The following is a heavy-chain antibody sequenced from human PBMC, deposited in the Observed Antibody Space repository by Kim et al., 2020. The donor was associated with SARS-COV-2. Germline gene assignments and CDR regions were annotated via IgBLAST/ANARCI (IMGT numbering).Heavy chain of an antibody. CDR1: GFTFSSYG. CDR2: IWYDGSNK. J-gene: IGHJ6*02. V-gene: IGHV3-33*01. Sequence: GGSLRLSCAASGFTFSSYGMHWVRQAPGKGLEWVAVIWYDGSNKYYADSVKDRFTISRDNSKNTLYLQMNSLRAEDTAVYYCARDYCSGGSCYSLYYYYYGMDVWGQGTTVTVSS. D-gene: IGHD2-15*01. CDR3: ARDYCSGGSCYSLYYYYYGMDV.